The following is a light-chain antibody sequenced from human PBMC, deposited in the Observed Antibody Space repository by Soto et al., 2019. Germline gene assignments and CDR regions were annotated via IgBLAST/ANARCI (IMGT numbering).Light chain of an antibody. CDR3: QQSYSPPLT. CDR1: QSVLYSLNNQNY. J-gene: IGKJ4*01. V-gene: IGKV4-1*01. CDR2: WAS. Sequence: DIVMTQSPDSLAVSLGERATINCKSSQSVLYSLNNQNYLAWYQQKPGQPPKLLFYWASTRESGVPDRFSGSGSGTEFTLTISSLQAEDVAMYYCQQSYSPPLTFGGGTKVDIK.